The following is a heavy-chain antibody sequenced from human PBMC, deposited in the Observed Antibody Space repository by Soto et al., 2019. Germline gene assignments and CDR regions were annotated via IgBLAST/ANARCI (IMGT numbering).Heavy chain of an antibody. J-gene: IGHJ4*02. CDR1: GFTFSSYA. CDR2: ISGSGGST. V-gene: IGHV3-23*01. D-gene: IGHD3-16*01. Sequence: EVQLLESGGGLVQPGGSLRLSCAASGFTFSSYAMSWVRQAPGKGLEWVSAISGSGGSTYYADSVKGRFTISRDNSKNTLYLQMNSLRAEDTAVYYCAEVNNWVFSGFDYWGQGTLVTVSS. CDR3: AEVNNWVFSGFDY.